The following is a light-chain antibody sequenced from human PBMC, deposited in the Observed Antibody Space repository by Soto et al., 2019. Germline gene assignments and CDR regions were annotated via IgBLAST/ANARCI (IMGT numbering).Light chain of an antibody. V-gene: IGKV3-11*01. CDR3: QQRGDWPVT. CDR1: QSVSSS. CDR2: DAS. Sequence: EIVLTQSPATLSLSPGERATLSCRASQSVSSSLVWYQQKPGQAPRLLIYDASNRATGIPARFSGSGSGTEFTLTISSLESEDFAVYYCQQRGDWPVTFGGGTKVDIK. J-gene: IGKJ4*01.